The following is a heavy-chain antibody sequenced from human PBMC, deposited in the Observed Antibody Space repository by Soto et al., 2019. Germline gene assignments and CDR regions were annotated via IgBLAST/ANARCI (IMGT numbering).Heavy chain of an antibody. CDR1: GCTFSSYA. CDR2: IIPIFGTA. V-gene: IGHV1-69*06. D-gene: IGHD1-1*01. J-gene: IGHJ6*02. CDR3: ARDTTGTTYYYDYGMDV. Sequence: SVKVSCKASGCTFSSYAISWVRQAPGQGLEWMGGIIPIFGTANYAQKFQGRVTITADKSTSTAYMELSSLRSEDTAVYYCARDTTGTTYYYDYGMDVWGQGTTITVSS.